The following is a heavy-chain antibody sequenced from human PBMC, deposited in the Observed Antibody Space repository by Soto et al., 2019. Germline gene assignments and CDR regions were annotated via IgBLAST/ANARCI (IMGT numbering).Heavy chain of an antibody. D-gene: IGHD3-10*01. CDR3: ARKANSMAEVLWFGELSSHYYYYYGMDV. CDR2: IIPIFGTA. V-gene: IGHV1-69*06. J-gene: IGHJ6*02. Sequence: ASVKVSCKASGGTFSSYAISWVRQAPGQGLEWMGGIIPIFGTANYAQKFQGRVTITADKSTSTAYMELSSLRSEDTAVYYCARKANSMAEVLWFGELSSHYYYYYGMDVWGQGTTVTV. CDR1: GGTFSSYA.